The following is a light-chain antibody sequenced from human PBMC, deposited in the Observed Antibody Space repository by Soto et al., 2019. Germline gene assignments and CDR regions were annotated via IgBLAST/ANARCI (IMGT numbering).Light chain of an antibody. CDR2: GNN. V-gene: IGLV1-40*01. Sequence: QSVLTQPPSVSGAPGQRVTISCNGSSSNIGAGYDVHWYQQLPGTAPKLLIYGNNNRPSGVPDRFSGSKSGTSASLAITGLQAEDEADYYCQSYDSSLRGVFGGGTKLTVL. CDR1: SSNIGAGYD. CDR3: QSYDSSLRGV. J-gene: IGLJ2*01.